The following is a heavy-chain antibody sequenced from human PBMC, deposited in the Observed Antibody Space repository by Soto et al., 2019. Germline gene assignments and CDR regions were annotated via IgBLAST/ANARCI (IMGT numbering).Heavy chain of an antibody. V-gene: IGHV2-70*01. D-gene: IGHD3-22*01. CDR2: IDWDDDK. J-gene: IGHJ6*02. CDR1: GFSLSTSGMC. CDR3: ARIRLDSSGYWYYYYGMDV. Sequence: GSGPTLVNPTQTLTLTCTFSGFSLSTSGMCVSWIRQPPGKALEWLALIDWDDDKYYSTSLKTRLTISKDTSKNQVVLTMTNMDPVDTATYYCARIRLDSSGYWYYYYGMDVWGQGTTVTVSS.